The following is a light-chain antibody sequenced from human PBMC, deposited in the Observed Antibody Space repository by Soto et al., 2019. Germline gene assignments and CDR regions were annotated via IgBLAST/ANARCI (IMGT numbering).Light chain of an antibody. Sequence: EIVLTQSPGTLSLSPGESAALSCRASQFLDSDHVAWYQQKPGQAPRLIIFGTSNRANGIPDTFSGSGSGREFTLTITRLQPEDFAVYYCQQYGTPPPITFGQGTRLDIK. CDR2: GTS. J-gene: IGKJ5*01. CDR3: QQYGTPPPIT. V-gene: IGKV3-20*01. CDR1: QFLDSDH.